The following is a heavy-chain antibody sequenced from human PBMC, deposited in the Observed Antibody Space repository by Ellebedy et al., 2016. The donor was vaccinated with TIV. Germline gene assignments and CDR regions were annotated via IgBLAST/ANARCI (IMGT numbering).Heavy chain of an antibody. V-gene: IGHV2-70*17. CDR1: GFSLSPSRLS. CDR2: IDLDDDK. D-gene: IGHD6-19*01. Sequence: SGPTLVKPTQTLTLTCTFSGFSLSPSRLSVSWIRRPPGKALDWLARIDLDDDKFYSTSLRTRVTISKDSSENQVVLTMTNMDPEDTATYYCARISSGWGFDYWGQGALVTVSS. J-gene: IGHJ4*02. CDR3: ARISSGWGFDY.